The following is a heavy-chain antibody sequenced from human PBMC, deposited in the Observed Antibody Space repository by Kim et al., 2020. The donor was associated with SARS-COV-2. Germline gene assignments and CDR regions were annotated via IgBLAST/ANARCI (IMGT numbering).Heavy chain of an antibody. Sequence: SETLSLTCAVYGGSFSGYYWSWIRQPPGKGLEWIGEINHSGSTNYNPSLKSRVTISVDTSKNQFYLKLSSVTAADTAVYYCARGGWGRYFDWLPYPYNWFDPWGQGTLVTVSS. J-gene: IGHJ5*02. CDR2: INHSGST. CDR1: GGSFSGYY. V-gene: IGHV4-34*01. D-gene: IGHD3-9*01. CDR3: ARGGWGRYFDWLPYPYNWFDP.